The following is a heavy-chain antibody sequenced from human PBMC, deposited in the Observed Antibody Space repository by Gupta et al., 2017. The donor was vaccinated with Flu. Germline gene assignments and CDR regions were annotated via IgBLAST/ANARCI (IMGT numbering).Heavy chain of an antibody. CDR1: GGTFSSYA. Sequence: QVQLVQSGAEVKKPGSSVKVSCKASGGTFSSYAISWVRQAPGQGLEWMGGIIPIFGTANYAQKFQGRVTITADESTSTAYMELSSLRSEDTAVYYCVKERQQQLVYSEGEPAVDAFDIWGQGTMVTVSS. V-gene: IGHV1-69*01. CDR2: IIPIFGTA. CDR3: VKERQQQLVYSEGEPAVDAFDI. J-gene: IGHJ3*02. D-gene: IGHD6-13*01.